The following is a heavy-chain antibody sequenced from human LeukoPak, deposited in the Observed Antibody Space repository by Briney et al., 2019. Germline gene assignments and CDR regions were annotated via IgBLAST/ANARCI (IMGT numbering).Heavy chain of an antibody. CDR3: ARGTITTVTDS. D-gene: IGHD4-17*01. V-gene: IGHV4-4*02. Sequence: SETLSLTCAISGGSISSSNWWTWVRQPPGKGLEWVGEIYLRGNTNYNPSLESRGTISVDESKTQLSLRLESVTAADTAVYYCARGTITTVTDSWGPGTLVTVSS. CDR2: IYLRGNT. J-gene: IGHJ4*02. CDR1: GGSISSSNW.